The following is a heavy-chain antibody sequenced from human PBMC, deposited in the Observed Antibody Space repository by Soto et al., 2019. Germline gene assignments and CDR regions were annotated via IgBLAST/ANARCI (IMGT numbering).Heavy chain of an antibody. CDR1: GGSISSGDYY. CDR2: IYYSGST. V-gene: IGHV4-30-4*01. CDR3: ARVCMYYYDSSGYYYEAYGMDV. J-gene: IGHJ6*02. D-gene: IGHD3-22*01. Sequence: SETLSLTCTVSGGSISSGDYYWSWIRQPPGKGLEWIGYIYYSGSTYYNPSLKSRVTISVDTSKNQFSLKLSSVTAADTAVYYCARVCMYYYDSSGYYYEAYGMDVWGQGTTVTVSS.